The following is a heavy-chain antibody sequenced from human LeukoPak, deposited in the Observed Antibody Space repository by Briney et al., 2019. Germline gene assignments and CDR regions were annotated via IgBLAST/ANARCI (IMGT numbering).Heavy chain of an antibody. D-gene: IGHD1-26*01. CDR3: ARQGTSIVGATIDY. V-gene: IGHV4-39*01. Sequence: SETLSLTCTVSGGSIRGSTYYWGWIRQPPGKGLEWIGNIYYSGITYYNPSLKSRVTIYVDTSKNQFSLKLTSVTAADTALYYCARQGTSIVGATIDYWGQGTLVTVSS. CDR2: IYYSGIT. CDR1: GGSIRGSTYY. J-gene: IGHJ4*02.